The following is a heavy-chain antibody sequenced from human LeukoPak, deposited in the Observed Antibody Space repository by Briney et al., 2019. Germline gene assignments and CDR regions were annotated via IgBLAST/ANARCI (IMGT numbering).Heavy chain of an antibody. CDR1: GFTFSSYA. CDR2: ISGSGGST. J-gene: IGHJ4*02. Sequence: GGSLRLSCAASGFTFSSYAMSLVRQAPGKGLEWVSAISGSGGSTYYADSVKGRFTISRDNSKNTLYLQMNSLRAEDTAVYYCAKDPLLTYYYDSSGSLLNYFDYWGQGTLVTVSS. D-gene: IGHD3-22*01. V-gene: IGHV3-23*01. CDR3: AKDPLLTYYYDSSGSLLNYFDY.